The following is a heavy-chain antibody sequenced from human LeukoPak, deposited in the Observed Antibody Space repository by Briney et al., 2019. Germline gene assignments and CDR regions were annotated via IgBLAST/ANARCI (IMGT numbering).Heavy chain of an antibody. CDR3: ARSHYYYDSNGYPTDYYYYYGMDV. Sequence: GASVKVSCKASGYTFTSYGISWVRQAPGQGLEWMGWISAYNGNTNYAQKLQGRVTMTTDTSTSTAYMELRSLRSDDTAVYYCARSHYYYDSNGYPTDYYYYYGMDVWGQGTTVTVSS. CDR2: ISAYNGNT. V-gene: IGHV1-18*01. J-gene: IGHJ6*02. CDR1: GYTFTSYG. D-gene: IGHD3-22*01.